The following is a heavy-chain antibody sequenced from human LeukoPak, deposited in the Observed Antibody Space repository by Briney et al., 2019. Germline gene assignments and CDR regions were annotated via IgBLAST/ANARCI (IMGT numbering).Heavy chain of an antibody. D-gene: IGHD4-4*01. CDR3: ARTVTPAHDAFDI. V-gene: IGHV4-59*01. Sequence: SETLSLTCTVSGGSISSYYWSWIRQPPGKGLEWIGYIYYSGSTNYNPSLKSRVTISVDTSKNQFSLKLSSVTAADTAVYYCARTVTPAHDAFDIWGRGTMVTVSS. CDR1: GGSISSYY. J-gene: IGHJ3*02. CDR2: IYYSGST.